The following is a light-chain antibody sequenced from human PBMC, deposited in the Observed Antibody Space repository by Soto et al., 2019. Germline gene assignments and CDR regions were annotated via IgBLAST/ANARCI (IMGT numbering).Light chain of an antibody. J-gene: IGKJ4*02. CDR2: DAS. Sequence: EIVLTQSLSNLPLTPGERATLSCRASQSIKNNFLAWYQQKPGQAPRLLIFDASNRATGIPDRFSGSGSGTDFTLTISSLEPEDSAVYYCQQPGQLRLTCGGGTKVDIK. CDR1: QSIKNNF. CDR3: QQPGQLRLT. V-gene: IGKV3D-20*02.